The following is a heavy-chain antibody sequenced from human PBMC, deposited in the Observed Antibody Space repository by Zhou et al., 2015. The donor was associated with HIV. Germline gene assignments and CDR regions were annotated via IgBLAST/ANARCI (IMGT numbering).Heavy chain of an antibody. J-gene: IGHJ4*02. CDR1: GFTFSDYY. CDR2: ISGSGGTT. CDR3: AKDRCSGGSCHIHYFDY. Sequence: EVQLVESGGALVKPGGSLRLSCAASGFTFSDYYMSWVRQAPGKGLEWVSGISGSGGTTYYADSVKGRFTISRDNSKNTLYLQMNSLRAEDTAVYYCAKDRCSGGSCHIHYFDYWGQGTLVTVSS. V-gene: IGHV3-23*04. D-gene: IGHD2-15*01.